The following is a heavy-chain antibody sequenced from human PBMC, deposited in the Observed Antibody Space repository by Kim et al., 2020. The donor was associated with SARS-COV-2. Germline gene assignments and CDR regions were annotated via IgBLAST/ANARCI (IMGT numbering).Heavy chain of an antibody. CDR2: ISESSSHT. V-gene: IGHV3-23*01. D-gene: IGHD6-6*01. CDR3: AKRETSARAFDD. J-gene: IGHJ4*02. Sequence: GSLRLSCATSGFTFSSYAMSWVRQAPVKGLECVSTISESSSHTYYADSVKGRFTISRDNSKNTVYLQMDSLRAEDTAIYYCAKRETSARAFDDWGQGTLVTVSS. CDR1: GFTFSSYA.